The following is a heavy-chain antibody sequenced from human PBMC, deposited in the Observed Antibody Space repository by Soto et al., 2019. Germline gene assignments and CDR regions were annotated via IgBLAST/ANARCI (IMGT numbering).Heavy chain of an antibody. CDR1: GFTFSSYA. J-gene: IGHJ6*02. Sequence: QVQLVESGGGVVQPGRSLRLSCAASGFTFSSYAMHWVRQAPGKGLEWVAVISYDGSNKYYADSVKGRFTISRDNSKNTLYLQMNSLRAEDTAVYYCARVGLRIAAAGLYYYYYGMDVWGQGTTVTVSS. V-gene: IGHV3-30-3*01. CDR3: ARVGLRIAAAGLYYYYYGMDV. D-gene: IGHD6-13*01. CDR2: ISYDGSNK.